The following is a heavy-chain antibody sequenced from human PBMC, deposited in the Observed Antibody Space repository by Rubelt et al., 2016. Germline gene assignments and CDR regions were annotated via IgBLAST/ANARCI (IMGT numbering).Heavy chain of an antibody. CDR2: IYYSGST. Sequence: QVQLQESGPGLVKPSETLSLTCTVSGGSISSYYWSWIRQPPGKGLEWIGYIYYSGSTNSNPSSKWPVTLLVAPAKKQCFRKRVSVAVSHTAVYYGARGPPYNWNRLVYFDYWGQGTLVTVSS. V-gene: IGHV4-59*01. CDR3: ARGPPYNWNRLVYFDY. J-gene: IGHJ4*02. CDR1: GGSISSYY. D-gene: IGHD1-20*01.